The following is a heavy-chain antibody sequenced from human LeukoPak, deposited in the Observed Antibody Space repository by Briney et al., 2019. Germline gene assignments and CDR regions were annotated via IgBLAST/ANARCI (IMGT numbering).Heavy chain of an antibody. D-gene: IGHD5-18*01. Sequence: SETLSLTCTVSGGSISSHYWSWIGQPPGKGLEWIAYLFDSVNTKDNPSLQSRLTLSADTSKNQSSLRLSSVTAADTAVYYCATIKRGSIFGYFDFWGQGIKVTVSS. CDR1: GGSISSHY. CDR3: ATIKRGSIFGYFDF. V-gene: IGHV4-59*11. CDR2: LFDSVNT. J-gene: IGHJ4*02.